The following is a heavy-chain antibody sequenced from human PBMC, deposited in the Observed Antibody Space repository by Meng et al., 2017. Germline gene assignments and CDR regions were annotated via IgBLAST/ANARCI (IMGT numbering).Heavy chain of an antibody. D-gene: IGHD1-26*01. CDR2: AYYRSKWYH. Sequence: QLQQSGPGLVKASPAPVPIYAFAGDSGCSNSAAWNWISQSPSGGLGWLGRAYYRSKWYHDYAGSVKSRISIDPDTSKNQFCLQLRSVTPEDSSVYYCARGSYSFDSWGQRTLVTVSS. J-gene: IGHJ4*02. V-gene: IGHV6-1*01. CDR1: GDSGCSNSAA. CDR3: ARGSYSFDS.